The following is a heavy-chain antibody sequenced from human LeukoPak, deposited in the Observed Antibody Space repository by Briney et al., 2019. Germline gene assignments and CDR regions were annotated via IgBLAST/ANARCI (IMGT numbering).Heavy chain of an antibody. CDR2: IEQDGTET. CDR3: ARGGMTGTPDY. D-gene: IGHD1-7*01. V-gene: IGHV3-7*01. Sequence: PGGPLRLSCEASGFTFSNYWMTWVRQVPGKGLEWVANIEQDGTETYYVDSVKGRFTLSRDNARNSLYLQMNYLGVDDTAVYYCARGGMTGTPDYWGQGTLVTVSS. J-gene: IGHJ4*02. CDR1: GFTFSNYW.